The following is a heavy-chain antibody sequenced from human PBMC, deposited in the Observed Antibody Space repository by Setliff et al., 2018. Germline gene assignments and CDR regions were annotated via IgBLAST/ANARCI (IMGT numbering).Heavy chain of an antibody. CDR1: GYIFTNHD. J-gene: IGHJ4*02. CDR2: MSPDSDRK. D-gene: IGHD1-26*01. Sequence: GASVKFSCKASGYIFTNHDINWVRQAPGQGLEWMGWMSPDSDRKASAQKFQGRVTMTRNNSISTFYMELSSLRSDDTAVYYCARGVGAVGDYWGQGTLVTVSS. CDR3: ARGVGAVGDY. V-gene: IGHV1-8*01.